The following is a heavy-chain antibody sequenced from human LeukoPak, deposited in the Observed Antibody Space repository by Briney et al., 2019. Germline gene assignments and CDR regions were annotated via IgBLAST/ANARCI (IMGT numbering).Heavy chain of an antibody. CDR3: ARGYYYDSSGYYDDY. V-gene: IGHV4-34*01. CDR1: GGSFSGYY. J-gene: IGHJ4*02. CDR2: ISHSGST. Sequence: SETLSLTCAVYGGSFSGYYWSWIRQPPGKGLEWIGEISHSGSTNYNPSLKSRVTISVDASKSQFSLKLSSVTAADTAVYYCARGYYYDSSGYYDDYWGQGTLVTVSS. D-gene: IGHD3-22*01.